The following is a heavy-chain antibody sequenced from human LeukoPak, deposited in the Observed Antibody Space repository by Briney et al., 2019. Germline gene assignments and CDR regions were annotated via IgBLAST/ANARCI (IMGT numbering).Heavy chain of an antibody. Sequence: ASVKHSCRASGYTFSSYGISWVRQAPGQGLEWIGWISAYNGNTNYAQKVQGRVTMTTETSTSTAYMDLRSLRSDDTAVYYCARTNLDCKNGVCYDYWGQGTPVTVSS. V-gene: IGHV1-18*01. D-gene: IGHD2-8*01. CDR2: ISAYNGNT. J-gene: IGHJ4*02. CDR1: GYTFSSYG. CDR3: ARTNLDCKNGVCYDY.